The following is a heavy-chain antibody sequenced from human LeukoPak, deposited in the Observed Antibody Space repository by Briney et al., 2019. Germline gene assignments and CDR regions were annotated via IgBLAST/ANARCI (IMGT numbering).Heavy chain of an antibody. CDR1: GFTVSSNY. Sequence: GGSLRLSCAASGFTVSSNYMSWVRQAPGKGLEWVSVIYSGGSTYYADSVKGRFTISRDNSKNTLYLQMNSLRAEDTAVYYCAKDRMTTVTTSLNYFDYWGQGTLVTVSS. CDR3: AKDRMTTVTTSLNYFDY. CDR2: IYSGGST. D-gene: IGHD4-17*01. V-gene: IGHV3-53*01. J-gene: IGHJ4*02.